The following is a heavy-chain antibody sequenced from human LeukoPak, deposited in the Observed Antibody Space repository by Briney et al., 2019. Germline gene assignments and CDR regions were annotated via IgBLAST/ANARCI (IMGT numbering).Heavy chain of an antibody. CDR2: IYYSGST. CDR1: GGSISSSSYY. CDR3: ARVAGYSYGLNDY. Sequence: SETLSLTCTVSGGSISSSSYYWGWIRQPPGKGLEWIGSIYYSGSTYYNPSLKSRVTISVDTSKNQFSLKLSSVTAADTAVYYCARVAGYSYGLNDYWGQGTLVTVSS. J-gene: IGHJ4*02. D-gene: IGHD5-18*01. V-gene: IGHV4-39*07.